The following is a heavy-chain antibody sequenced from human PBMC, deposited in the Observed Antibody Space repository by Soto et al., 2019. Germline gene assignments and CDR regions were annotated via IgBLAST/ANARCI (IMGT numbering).Heavy chain of an antibody. J-gene: IGHJ4*02. V-gene: IGHV3-30*18. D-gene: IGHD5-18*01. CDR1: GFTFSNYG. CDR3: PKHGYTYGSADF. CDR2: ISSGGSNK. Sequence: ESGGGVVQPGRSLRLSCAASGFTFSNYGMHWVRQAPGKGLEWVALISSGGSNKYYADSEKGRFTISRDNSKITLYLQMNSLRAEDTAVYYCPKHGYTYGSADFCGQGTRVTVSS.